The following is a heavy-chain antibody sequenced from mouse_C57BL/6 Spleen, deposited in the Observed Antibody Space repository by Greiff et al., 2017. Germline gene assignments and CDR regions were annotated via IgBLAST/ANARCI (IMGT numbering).Heavy chain of an antibody. CDR2: IRLKSDNYAT. Sequence: EVKVEESGGGLVQPGGSMKLSCVASGFTFSNYWMNWVRQSPEKGLEWVAQIRLKSDNYATHYAESVKGRFTISRDDSKSSVYLQMNNLRAEDTGIYYCTGLGRWCAYWGQGTLVTVSA. V-gene: IGHV6-3*01. J-gene: IGHJ3*01. CDR3: TGLGRWCAY. CDR1: GFTFSNYW. D-gene: IGHD4-1*01.